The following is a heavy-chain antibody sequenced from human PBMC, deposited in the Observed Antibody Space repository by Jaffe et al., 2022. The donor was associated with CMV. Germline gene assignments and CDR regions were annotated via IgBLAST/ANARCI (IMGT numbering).Heavy chain of an antibody. CDR1: GFTFSSYS. Sequence: EVQLVESGGGLVQPGGSLRLSCAASGFTFSSYSMNWVRQAPGKGLEWVSYISSSSSTIYYADSVKGRFTISRDNAKNSLYLQMNSLRDEDTAVYYCARDREVGGKAYYYYGMDVWGQGTTVTVSS. CDR3: ARDREVGGKAYYYYGMDV. J-gene: IGHJ6*02. CDR2: ISSSSSTI. D-gene: IGHD6-13*01. V-gene: IGHV3-48*02.